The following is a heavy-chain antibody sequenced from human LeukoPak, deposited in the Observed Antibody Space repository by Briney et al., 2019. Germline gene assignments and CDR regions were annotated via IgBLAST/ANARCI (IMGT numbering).Heavy chain of an antibody. Sequence: ASVKVSCKASGYTFTGYYMHWVRQAPGQGLEWMGWINPNSSGTNYAQKFQGRVTMTRDTSISTAYMELSRLRSDDTAVYYCARDTRGSWYDSSGYYDYWGQGTLVTVSS. CDR2: INPNSSGT. D-gene: IGHD3-22*01. J-gene: IGHJ4*02. CDR3: ARDTRGSWYDSSGYYDY. CDR1: GYTFTGYY. V-gene: IGHV1-2*02.